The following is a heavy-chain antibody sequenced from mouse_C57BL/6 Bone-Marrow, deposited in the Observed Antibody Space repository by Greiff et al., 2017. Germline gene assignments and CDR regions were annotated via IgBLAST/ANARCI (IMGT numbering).Heavy chain of an antibody. CDR2: INSDGGST. V-gene: IGHV5-2*01. Sequence: VQLVESGGGLVQPGESLKLSCESNEYEFPSHDMSWVRKTPGKRLEWVAAINSDGGSTYYPDTMERRFIISRDNTKKTLYLQLSSLRSEDTALYYCPYDGYSYWYFDVWGTGTPVTVSS. CDR1: EYEFPSHD. J-gene: IGHJ1*03. CDR3: PYDGYSYWYFDV. D-gene: IGHD2-3*01.